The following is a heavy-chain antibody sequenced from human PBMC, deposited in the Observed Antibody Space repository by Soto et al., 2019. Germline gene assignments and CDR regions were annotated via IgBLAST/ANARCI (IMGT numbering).Heavy chain of an antibody. CDR3: ARGHDSSAYWFDP. Sequence: SETLSLTCDVYGGSFSGYYWSWIRQPPGKGLEWIGKINPSGSTNYNPSLKNRVSISLDTSKNQFSLKLSSVTAADTAVYYCARGHDSSAYWFDPWGQGTLVTVSS. J-gene: IGHJ5*02. CDR1: GGSFSGYY. CDR2: INPSGST. V-gene: IGHV4-34*01. D-gene: IGHD3-22*01.